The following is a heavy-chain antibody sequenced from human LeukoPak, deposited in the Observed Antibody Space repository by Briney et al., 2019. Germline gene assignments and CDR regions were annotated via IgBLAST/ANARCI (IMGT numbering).Heavy chain of an antibody. V-gene: IGHV3-9*01. J-gene: IGHJ3*02. D-gene: IGHD3-22*01. Sequence: GGSLRLSCAASGFTFDDYAMHWVRQAPGKGLEWVSGISWNSGSIGYADSVKGRFTISRDNAKNSLYLQMNSLRAEDTAVYYCARDMYYDSSGYYTSGASAFDIWGQGTMVTVSS. CDR2: ISWNSGSI. CDR3: ARDMYYDSSGYYTSGASAFDI. CDR1: GFTFDDYA.